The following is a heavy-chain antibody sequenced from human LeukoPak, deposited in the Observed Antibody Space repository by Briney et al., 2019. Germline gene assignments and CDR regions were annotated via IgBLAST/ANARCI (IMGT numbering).Heavy chain of an antibody. CDR2: INHSGST. CDR3: ARGVDIALY. V-gene: IGHV4-34*01. CDR1: GGSFSGYY. Sequence: SETLSLTCAVYGGSFSGYYWSWIRQPPGKGLERIGEINHSGSTNYNPSLKSRVTISVDTSKNQFSLKLSSVTAADTAVYYCARGVDIALYWGQRTLVTVSS. J-gene: IGHJ4*02. D-gene: IGHD5-12*01.